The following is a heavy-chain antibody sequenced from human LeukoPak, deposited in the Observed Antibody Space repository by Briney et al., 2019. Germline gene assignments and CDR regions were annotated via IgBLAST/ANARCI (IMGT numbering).Heavy chain of an antibody. Sequence: PSETLSLTCTVSGGSISSYYWSWIRQPPGKGLEWIGYIYYSGSTNYNPSLKSRVTISVDTSKNQFSLKLSAVTAADTAIYYCARAVSGRFDYWGQGTLVTVSS. CDR3: ARAVSGRFDY. D-gene: IGHD6-19*01. J-gene: IGHJ4*02. CDR2: IYYSGST. V-gene: IGHV4-59*08. CDR1: GGSISSYY.